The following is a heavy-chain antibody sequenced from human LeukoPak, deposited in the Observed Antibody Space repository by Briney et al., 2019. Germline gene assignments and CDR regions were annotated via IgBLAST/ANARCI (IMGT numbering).Heavy chain of an antibody. CDR1: GYSFTSYR. CDR3: ARHRWYYDRSDF. V-gene: IGHV5-51*01. CDR2: IYPDDSDT. Sequence: GESLKISCKGSGYSFTSYRIGWVRQVPGKGLEWMGIIYPDDSDTRYSPSFQGQVTISADKSISTAYLQWSSLKASDTAMYYCARHRWYYDRSDFWGQGTLVTVSS. D-gene: IGHD3-22*01. J-gene: IGHJ4*02.